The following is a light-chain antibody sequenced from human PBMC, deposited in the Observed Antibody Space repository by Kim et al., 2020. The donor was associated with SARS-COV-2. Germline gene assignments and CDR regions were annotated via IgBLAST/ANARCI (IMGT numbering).Light chain of an antibody. Sequence: GNINCSDYNLGDKYVSWVQRRPGQSAVVVIYQDNQRPSGIPERFAGSNSGNTATLTISGTQAMDEADYYCQAWDSSTHNYVFGAGTNVTVL. V-gene: IGLV3-1*01. CDR2: QDN. CDR1: NLGDKY. CDR3: QAWDSSTHNYV. J-gene: IGLJ1*01.